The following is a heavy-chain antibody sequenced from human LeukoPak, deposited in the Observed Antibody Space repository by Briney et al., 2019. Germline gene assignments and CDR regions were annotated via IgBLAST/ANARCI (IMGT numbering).Heavy chain of an antibody. CDR3: ARGYSSPLDY. CDR1: GFTVSSNY. D-gene: IGHD6-13*01. J-gene: IGHJ4*02. CDR2: IYSGGST. V-gene: IGHV3-53*01. Sequence: GGSLRPSCAASGFTVSSNYMSWVRQAPGKGLEWVSVIYSGGSTYYADSVKGRFTISRDNSKNTLYLQMNSLRAEDTAVYYCARGYSSPLDYWGQGTLVTVSS.